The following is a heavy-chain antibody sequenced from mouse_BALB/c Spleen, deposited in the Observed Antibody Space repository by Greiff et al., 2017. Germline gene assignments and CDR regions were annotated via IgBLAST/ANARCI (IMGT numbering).Heavy chain of an antibody. D-gene: IGHD4-1*01. CDR1: GYTFTDYW. Sequence: VQLQQPGAELVMPGASVKMSCKASGYTFTDYWMHWVKQRPGQGLEWIGAIDTSDSYTSYNQKFKGKATLTVDESSSTAYMQLSSLTSEDSAVYYCARGAGTSDYWGQGTTLTVSS. CDR3: ARGAGTSDY. J-gene: IGHJ2*01. CDR2: IDTSDSYT. V-gene: IGHV1-69*01.